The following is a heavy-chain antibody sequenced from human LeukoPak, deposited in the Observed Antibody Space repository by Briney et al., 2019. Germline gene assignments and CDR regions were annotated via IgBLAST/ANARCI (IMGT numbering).Heavy chain of an antibody. CDR2: IHHSGST. J-gene: IGHJ4*01. D-gene: IGHD2-15*01. CDR3: AKGGGSLAW. Sequence: PSETLSLTCAVSGGSMYISNWWTWVRQSPGKGLEWIGEIHHSGSTNYNPSLKSRVTISVDTSKNHFSLNLRDVTAADMAVYYCAKGGGSLAWWGQGTLVTVSS. CDR1: GGSMYISNW. V-gene: IGHV4-4*02.